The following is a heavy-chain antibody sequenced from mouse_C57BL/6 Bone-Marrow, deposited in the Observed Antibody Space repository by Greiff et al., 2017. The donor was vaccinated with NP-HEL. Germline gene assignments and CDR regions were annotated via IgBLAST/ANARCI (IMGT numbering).Heavy chain of an antibody. J-gene: IGHJ3*01. Sequence: VKLMESGAELARPGASVKLSCKASGYTFTSYGISWVKQRTGQGLEWIGEIYPRSGNTYYNEKFKGKATLTADKSSSTAYMELRSLTSEDSAVYFCARRSFYYDSWFAYWGQGTLVTVSA. CDR2: IYPRSGNT. CDR1: GYTFTSYG. D-gene: IGHD2-4*01. CDR3: ARRSFYYDSWFAY. V-gene: IGHV1-81*01.